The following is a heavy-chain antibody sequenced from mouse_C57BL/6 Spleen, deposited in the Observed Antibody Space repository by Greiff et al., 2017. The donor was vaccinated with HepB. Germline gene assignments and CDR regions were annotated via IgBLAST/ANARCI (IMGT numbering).Heavy chain of an antibody. J-gene: IGHJ1*03. CDR3: ARDADDYDGYWYFDV. D-gene: IGHD2-4*01. CDR2: SRNKANDYTT. Sequence: EVKLMESGGGLVQSGRSLRLSCATSGFTFSDFYMEWVRQAPGKGLEWIAASRNKANDYTTEYSASGKGRFIVSRDTSQSILYLQMNALRAEDTAIYYCARDADDYDGYWYFDVWGTGTTVTVSS. CDR1: GFTFSDFY. V-gene: IGHV7-1*01.